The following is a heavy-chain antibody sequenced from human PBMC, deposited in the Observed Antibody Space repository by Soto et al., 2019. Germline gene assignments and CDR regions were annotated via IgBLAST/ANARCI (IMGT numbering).Heavy chain of an antibody. J-gene: IGHJ4*02. CDR1: GFTFSDYY. CDR3: ARSGDNYNLLDY. CDR2: SSNSGTFT. V-gene: IGHV3-11*06. Sequence: GGSLRLSCEGSGFTFSDYYMSWIRQAPGKGLEWISYSSNSGTFTKYADSVKGRFPISRDNTKNLLFLQMNSLRAEDTALYYCARSGDNYNLLDYWGQGTPVTVSS. D-gene: IGHD1-1*01.